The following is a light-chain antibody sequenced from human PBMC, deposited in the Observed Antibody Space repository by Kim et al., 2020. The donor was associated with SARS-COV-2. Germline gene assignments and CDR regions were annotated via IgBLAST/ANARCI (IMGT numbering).Light chain of an antibody. J-gene: IGLJ3*02. CDR3: QVWDSSSDHPV. CDR2: YDS. Sequence: SYELTQPPSVSVAPGKTARITCGENNIGSKSVHWYQQKPGQAPVLVIYYDSDRPSGIPERFSGSNSGNTATLTISRVEAGDEADYYCQVWDSSSDHPVFGGGTKLTVL. V-gene: IGLV3-21*04. CDR1: NIGSKS.